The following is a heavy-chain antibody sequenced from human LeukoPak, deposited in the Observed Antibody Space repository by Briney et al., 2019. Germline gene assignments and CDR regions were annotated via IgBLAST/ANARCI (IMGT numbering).Heavy chain of an antibody. CDR2: IVLGSGNT. V-gene: IGHV1-58*02. Sequence: SVKVSCKASGFTFHTSAMQWVRQARGQRLEWIGWIVLGSGNTVYSHKFHDRVIITRDMSTSTVYMELDSLGSQDTAVYYCAAQRGASLHDFWSTRLFDPWGQGTLVTVSS. CDR1: GFTFHTSA. J-gene: IGHJ5*02. CDR3: AAQRGASLHDFWSTRLFDP. D-gene: IGHD3-3*01.